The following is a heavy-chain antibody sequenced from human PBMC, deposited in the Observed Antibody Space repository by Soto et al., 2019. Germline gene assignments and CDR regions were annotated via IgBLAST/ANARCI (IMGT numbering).Heavy chain of an antibody. CDR1: GLSFSTHS. J-gene: IGHJ6*02. V-gene: IGHV3-21*06. CDR2: ISSSSYYI. Sequence: PGGSLRLSCTPSGLSFSTHSMNWVRQAPGKGLEGVSSISSSSYYIYYADSVKGRFTISRDNAKNTLFLQMNSLRADDTAVYYCARNRDPSSKTHGMDVWGQGTTVTVSS. CDR3: ARNRDPSSKTHGMDV.